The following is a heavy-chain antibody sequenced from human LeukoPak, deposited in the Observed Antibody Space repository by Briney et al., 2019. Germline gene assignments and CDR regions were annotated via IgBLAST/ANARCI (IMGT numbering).Heavy chain of an antibody. CDR3: ATEQDYGGTLDY. Sequence: GESLRPSCAASGFTFSSYSMNWVRQAPGKGLEWVSSISSSSSYIYYADSVKGRFTISRDNAKNSLYLQMNSLRAEDTAVYYCATEQDYGGTLDYWGQGTLVTVSS. CDR1: GFTFSSYS. V-gene: IGHV3-21*01. CDR2: ISSSSSYI. D-gene: IGHD4-23*01. J-gene: IGHJ4*02.